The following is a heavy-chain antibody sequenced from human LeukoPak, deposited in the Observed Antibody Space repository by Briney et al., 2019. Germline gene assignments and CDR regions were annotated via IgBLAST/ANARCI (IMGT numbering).Heavy chain of an antibody. CDR2: ISGSGGST. D-gene: IGHD6-13*01. CDR1: GFTFSSYA. J-gene: IGHJ4*02. CDR3: AKDLGIAAAGTGY. V-gene: IGHV3-23*01. Sequence: PGGPLSLSCAASGFTFSSYAISWVRQPPGKGLEWVSAISGSGGSTYYADSVKGRFTISRDNSKNTLYLQMNSLRAEDTAVYYCAKDLGIAAAGTGYWGQGTLVTVSS.